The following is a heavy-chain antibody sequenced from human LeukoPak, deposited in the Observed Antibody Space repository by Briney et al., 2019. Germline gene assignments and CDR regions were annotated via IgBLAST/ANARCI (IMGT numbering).Heavy chain of an antibody. CDR1: GLTFSKSA. CDR3: TRDRGGSPTDVFDY. CDR2: ITDVGDI. V-gene: IGHV3-23*01. Sequence: PGGSLRLSCAASGLTFSKSALTWDRQAPGKGLEWVSTITDVGDIFYTYSVRGRFTISRDNSKNTVYMQMDGLRAEDTAVYYCTRDRGGSPTDVFDYWGQGTLVTVSS. J-gene: IGHJ4*02. D-gene: IGHD2-15*01.